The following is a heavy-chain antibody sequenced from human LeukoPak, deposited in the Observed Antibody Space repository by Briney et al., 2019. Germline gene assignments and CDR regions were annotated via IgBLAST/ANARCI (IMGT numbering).Heavy chain of an antibody. CDR1: GYTFTSYD. D-gene: IGHD3-22*01. Sequence: GASVKVSCKASGYTFTSYDINWVRQATGQGLEWMGWMNPNSGNTGYAQKFQGRVTMTRNTSISTAYMELSSLRSEDTAVYYCAGDHYDSSGYDSPAVDMDVWGKGTTVTVSS. V-gene: IGHV1-8*01. CDR3: AGDHYDSSGYDSPAVDMDV. CDR2: MNPNSGNT. J-gene: IGHJ6*03.